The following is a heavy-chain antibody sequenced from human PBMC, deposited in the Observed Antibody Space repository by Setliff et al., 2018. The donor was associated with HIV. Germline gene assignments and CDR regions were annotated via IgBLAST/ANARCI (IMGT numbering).Heavy chain of an antibody. CDR1: GGSISSYY. CDR3: ARRSGWSLDY. J-gene: IGHJ4*02. CDR2: IYHSGST. D-gene: IGHD6-19*01. Sequence: SETLSLTCTVSGGSISSYYWSWIRQPPGKGLEWIGYIYHSGSTYYNPSLKSRVTISIDRSKNQFSLKLSSVTAVDTAVYYCARRSGWSLDYWGQGTLVTVTS. V-gene: IGHV4-59*12.